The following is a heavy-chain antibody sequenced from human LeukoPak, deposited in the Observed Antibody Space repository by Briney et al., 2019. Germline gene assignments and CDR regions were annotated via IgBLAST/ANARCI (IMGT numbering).Heavy chain of an antibody. Sequence: QTGGSLGLSCAASGFTFSDYWMSWVRQAPAKGPEWVANIKQDGSDKYYVDSVKSRFTISRDNAKNALYLQMNSLRAEDTAVYYCARGEFAWIQGSYGMNVWGQGTTVTVSS. D-gene: IGHD5-18*01. CDR3: ARGEFAWIQGSYGMNV. CDR1: GFTFSDYW. J-gene: IGHJ6*02. CDR2: IKQDGSDK. V-gene: IGHV3-7*01.